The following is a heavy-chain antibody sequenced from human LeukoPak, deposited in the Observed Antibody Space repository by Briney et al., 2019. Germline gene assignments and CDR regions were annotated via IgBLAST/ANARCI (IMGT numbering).Heavy chain of an antibody. Sequence: GGSLRLSCAASGFPFNAYWMTWVRQAPGKGLEWVSVIYSGGSTYYADSVKGRFTISRDNSKNTLYLQMNSLRAEDTAVYYCARQPRYYYGMDVWGQGTTVTVSS. CDR2: IYSGGST. CDR1: GFPFNAYW. CDR3: ARQPRYYYGMDV. V-gene: IGHV3-66*04. J-gene: IGHJ6*02.